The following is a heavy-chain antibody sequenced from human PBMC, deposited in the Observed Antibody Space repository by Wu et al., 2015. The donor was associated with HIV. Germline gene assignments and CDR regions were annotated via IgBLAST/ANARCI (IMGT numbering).Heavy chain of an antibody. D-gene: IGHD3-10*01. J-gene: IGHJ3*01. CDR2: ISGNNGNI. V-gene: IGHV1-18*01. CDR3: TTRKRGLWFGKLLGAFDL. CDR1: GFNLNSFG. Sequence: QVQLVQSGYDVKKPGASVRVACKASGFNLNSFGIHWVRQAPGQGLEWMGWISGNNGNIKYGQEFQGRVTMTIDTSTDTAYMELRSLRSEDTAVYYCTTRKRGLWFGKLLGAFDLWGQGTVVIVSS.